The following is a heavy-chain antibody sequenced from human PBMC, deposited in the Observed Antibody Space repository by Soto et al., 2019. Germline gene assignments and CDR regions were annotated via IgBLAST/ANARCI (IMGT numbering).Heavy chain of an antibody. Sequence: GGSLRLSCAASGFTFDDYAMHWVRQAPGKGLEWVSGISWNSGSIGYADSVKGRFTISRDNAKNSLYLQMNSLRAEDTALYYCAXDIRSSSWYFGGCWFDPWGQGTLVTVSS. CDR1: GFTFDDYA. V-gene: IGHV3-9*01. J-gene: IGHJ5*02. CDR2: ISWNSGSI. CDR3: AXDIRSSSWYFGGCWFDP. D-gene: IGHD6-13*01.